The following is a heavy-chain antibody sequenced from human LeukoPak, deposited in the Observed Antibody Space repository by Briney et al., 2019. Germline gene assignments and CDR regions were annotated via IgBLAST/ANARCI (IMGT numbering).Heavy chain of an antibody. V-gene: IGHV4-34*01. CDR3: ARFPRGIAAAGIHNWFDP. J-gene: IGHJ5*02. CDR2: INHSGGT. CDR1: GGSFSGYY. D-gene: IGHD6-13*01. Sequence: SETLSLTCAVYGGSFSGYYWSWIRQPPGKGLEWIGEINHSGGTNYNPSLKSRVTISVDTSKNQFSLKLSSVTAADTAVYYCARFPRGIAAAGIHNWFDPWGQGTLVTVSS.